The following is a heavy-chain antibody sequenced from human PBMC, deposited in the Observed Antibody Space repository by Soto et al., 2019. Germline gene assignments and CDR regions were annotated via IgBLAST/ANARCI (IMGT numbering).Heavy chain of an antibody. D-gene: IGHD3-10*01. Sequence: SGTIYLACAVSGYTINSTNWWGWFRQPPGKGLEWIGYIYYSGTTYYNPSLKSRVTISVDTSKNQFSLKLNSMTAADTAVYYCARHNYGSGSTYFDYWGQGTLVTSPQ. J-gene: IGHJ4*02. CDR3: ARHNYGSGSTYFDY. CDR1: GYTINSTNW. V-gene: IGHV4-28*01. CDR2: IYYSGTT.